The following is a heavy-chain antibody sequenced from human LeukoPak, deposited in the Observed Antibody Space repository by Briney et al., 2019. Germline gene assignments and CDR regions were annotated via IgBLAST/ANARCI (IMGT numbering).Heavy chain of an antibody. D-gene: IGHD6-13*01. CDR2: INPNSGGT. CDR3: ARGVSAKTHSSWYRAFDI. V-gene: IGHV1-2*02. CDR1: GYTFTGYY. J-gene: IGHJ3*02. Sequence: GASVKVSCKASGYTFTGYYMHWVRQAPGQGLEWMGWINPNSGGTNYAQKFQGRVTMTRDTSISTAYMELSSLRSEDTAVYYCARGVSAKTHSSWYRAFDIWGQGTMVTVSS.